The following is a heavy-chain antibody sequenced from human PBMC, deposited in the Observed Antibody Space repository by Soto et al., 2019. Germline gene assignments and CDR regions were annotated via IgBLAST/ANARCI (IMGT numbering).Heavy chain of an antibody. CDR2: NSYDGSNK. CDR1: GFSFSSFG. V-gene: IGHV3-30*18. Sequence: GGSLRLSCAASGFSFSSFGMHWVRQAPGKGLEWVAFNSYDGSNKYYADSVKGRFTISRDSSEKTLYLQMNSLRPEDTAVYYCAKALGELSPESYDYWGQGTLVTVSS. CDR3: AKALGELSPESYDY. J-gene: IGHJ4*02. D-gene: IGHD3-16*02.